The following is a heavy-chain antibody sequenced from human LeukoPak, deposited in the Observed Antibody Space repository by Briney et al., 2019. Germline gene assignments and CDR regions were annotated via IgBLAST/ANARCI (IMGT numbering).Heavy chain of an antibody. Sequence: GSLRLSCAASGFTFSSYAMNWVRQAPGKGLEWVSAISGSGGSTYYADSVKGLFTISRDNSKNTLYLQMNSLRAEDTAVYYCAKDHYDILTGGDWFDPWGQGTLVTVSS. V-gene: IGHV3-23*01. CDR2: ISGSGGST. CDR3: AKDHYDILTGGDWFDP. CDR1: GFTFSSYA. J-gene: IGHJ5*02. D-gene: IGHD3-9*01.